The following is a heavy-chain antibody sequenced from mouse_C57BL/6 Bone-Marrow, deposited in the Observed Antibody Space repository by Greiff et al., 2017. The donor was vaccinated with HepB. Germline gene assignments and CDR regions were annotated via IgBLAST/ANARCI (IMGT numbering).Heavy chain of an antibody. V-gene: IGHV5-17*01. CDR3: ARPNYSNSFAY. D-gene: IGHD2-5*01. CDR2: ISSGSSTI. J-gene: IGHJ3*01. CDR1: GFTFSDYG. Sequence: EVNVVESGGGLVKPGGSLKLSCAASGFTFSDYGMHWVRQAPEKGLEWVAYISSGSSTIYYADTVKGRFTISRDNAKTTLFLQMTSLRSEDTAMYYCARPNYSNSFAYWGQGTLVTVSA.